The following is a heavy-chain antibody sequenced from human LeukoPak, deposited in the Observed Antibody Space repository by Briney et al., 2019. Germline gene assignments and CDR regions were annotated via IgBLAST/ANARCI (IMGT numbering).Heavy chain of an antibody. D-gene: IGHD3-3*01. CDR1: GGSFSGYY. V-gene: IGHV4-34*01. Sequence: SETLSLTCAVYGGSFSGYYWSWIRQPPGKGLEWIGEINHSGSTNYNPSLKSRVTISVDTSKNQFSLKLSSVTAADTAVYYCARAHYDFWSGYPYYYYYYMDVWGKGTTVTVSS. CDR3: ARAHYDFWSGYPYYYYYYMDV. J-gene: IGHJ6*03. CDR2: INHSGST.